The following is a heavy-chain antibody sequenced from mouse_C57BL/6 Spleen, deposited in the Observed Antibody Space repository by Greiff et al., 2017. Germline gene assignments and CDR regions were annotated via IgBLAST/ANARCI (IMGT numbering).Heavy chain of an antibody. J-gene: IGHJ1*03. D-gene: IGHD1-1*01. V-gene: IGHV5-4*03. CDR2: ISDGGSYT. CDR1: GFTFSSYA. Sequence: EVKLVESGGGLVKPGASVKLSCAASGFTFSSYAMSWVRQTPEKRLEWVATISDGGSYTYYPDNVKGRVTMSRDNATNTLYLQMSHLKSEDTAMYYWARAVTTVMSPGDFDDWGTGTTVTVSS. CDR3: ARAVTTVMSPGDFDD.